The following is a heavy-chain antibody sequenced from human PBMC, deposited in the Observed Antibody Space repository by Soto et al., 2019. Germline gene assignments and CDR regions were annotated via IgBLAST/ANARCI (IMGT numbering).Heavy chain of an antibody. CDR2: ISGSGGST. D-gene: IGHD3-3*01. CDR1: GFTFSHYY. CDR3: AKEYYDFWSGPSDY. Sequence: VQLVESGGGLVKPGGSLRLSCAASGFTFSHYYMSWIRQAPGKGLEWVSAISGSGGSTYYADSVKGRFTISRDNSKNTLYLQMNSLRAEDTAVYYCAKEYYDFWSGPSDYWGQGTLVTVSS. V-gene: IGHV3-23*04. J-gene: IGHJ4*02.